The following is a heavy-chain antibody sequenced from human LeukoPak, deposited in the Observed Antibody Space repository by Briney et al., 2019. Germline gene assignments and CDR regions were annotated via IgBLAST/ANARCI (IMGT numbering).Heavy chain of an antibody. V-gene: IGHV1-2*02. J-gene: IGHJ4*02. Sequence: ASVKVSCKASGYTFTGYYMHWVRQAPGQGLEWMGWINPNSGGTNYAQKFQGRVTMTRDTSISTAYMELSRLRSDDTAVYYCAREFGGDYNFDYWGQGTLVTVSS. CDR3: AREFGGDYNFDY. CDR1: GYTFTGYY. D-gene: IGHD4-17*01. CDR2: INPNSGGT.